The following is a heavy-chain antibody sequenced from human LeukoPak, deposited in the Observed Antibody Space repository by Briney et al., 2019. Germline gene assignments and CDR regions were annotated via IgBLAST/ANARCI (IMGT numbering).Heavy chain of an antibody. Sequence: SETLSLTCAVYGGSFSGYYWSWIRQPPGKGLEWIGEINHRGSTNYNPSLKSRVTLSVDTSKNQFSLKLSSVTAADTAVYYCARVAHKAGTRPWGQGTLVTVSS. D-gene: IGHD6-19*01. CDR1: GGSFSGYY. J-gene: IGHJ5*02. CDR2: INHRGST. CDR3: ARVAHKAGTRP. V-gene: IGHV4-34*01.